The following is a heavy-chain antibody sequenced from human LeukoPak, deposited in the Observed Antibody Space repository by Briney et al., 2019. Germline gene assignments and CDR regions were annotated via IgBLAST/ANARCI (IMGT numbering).Heavy chain of an antibody. D-gene: IGHD3-22*01. V-gene: IGHV3-23*01. CDR2: ISGSRGDT. J-gene: IGHJ4*02. CDR1: GFTFSNHA. Sequence: GGSLRLSCAASGFTFSNHAMSWVRQAPGKGLEWVSSISGSRGDTYYADSVKGRFTISRDNSENTLYLQMHSLRAEDTAIYFCARHFYYDSSGYYVRPFDFWGQGTLVTVSS. CDR3: ARHFYYDSSGYYVRPFDF.